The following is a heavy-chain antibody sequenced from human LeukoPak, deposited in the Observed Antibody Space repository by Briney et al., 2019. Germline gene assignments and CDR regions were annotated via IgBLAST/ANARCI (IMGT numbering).Heavy chain of an antibody. CDR1: GFTFSSYS. CDR3: ARATLDYYGSGSYYKQAFDI. CDR2: ISSSSSYI. Sequence: GGSLRLSCAASGFTFSSYSMNWDRQAPGKGLEWVSSISSSSSYIYYADSVKGRFTISRDNAKNSLYLQMNSLRAEDTAVYYCARATLDYYGSGSYYKQAFDIWGQGTMVTVSS. J-gene: IGHJ3*02. D-gene: IGHD3-10*01. V-gene: IGHV3-21*01.